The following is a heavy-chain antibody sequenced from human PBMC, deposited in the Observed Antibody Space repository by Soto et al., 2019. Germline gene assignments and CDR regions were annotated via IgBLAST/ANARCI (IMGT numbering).Heavy chain of an antibody. CDR3: SKDTPLGSGYPFDY. CDR1: GFTFHTYV. Sequence: GGSLRLSCVASGFTFHTYVMNWVRQAPGKGLEWVSSITATGDKTFYADSLKGRFTISRDNSKDTLYLQMNSLRAEDTAVYYCSKDTPLGSGYPFDYWGQGTLVTVSS. D-gene: IGHD3-3*01. V-gene: IGHV3-23*01. J-gene: IGHJ4*02. CDR2: ITATGDKT.